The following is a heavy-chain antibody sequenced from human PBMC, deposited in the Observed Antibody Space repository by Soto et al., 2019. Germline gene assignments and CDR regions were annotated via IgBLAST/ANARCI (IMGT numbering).Heavy chain of an antibody. CDR2: ITGGGGTT. J-gene: IGHJ4*02. CDR1: GFTFSSFA. V-gene: IGHV3-23*01. D-gene: IGHD6-19*01. CDR3: AKGQSSSGWYTNLDS. Sequence: GGSLRLSCAASGFTFSSFAMSWVRQPPGKGLEWVSAITGGGGTTYYAASVKGRFTSSRDNSNNTLYLQMNSLRADDTALYYCAKGQSSSGWYTNLDSWGQGTLVTVSS.